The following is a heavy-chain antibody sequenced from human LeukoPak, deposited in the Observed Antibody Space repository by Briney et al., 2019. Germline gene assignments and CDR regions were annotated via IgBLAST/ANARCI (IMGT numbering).Heavy chain of an antibody. CDR3: ARWECGGDCSLYNWFDP. J-gene: IGHJ5*02. D-gene: IGHD2-21*02. CDR2: ISAYNGNT. Sequence: ASVTVSCTASGYTFTSYGISWVRQAPGQGLEWMGWISAYNGNTNYAQKLQGRVTMTTDTSTSTAYMELRSLRSDDTAVYYCARWECGGDCSLYNWFDPGGQGTLVTVSS. V-gene: IGHV1-18*01. CDR1: GYTFTSYG.